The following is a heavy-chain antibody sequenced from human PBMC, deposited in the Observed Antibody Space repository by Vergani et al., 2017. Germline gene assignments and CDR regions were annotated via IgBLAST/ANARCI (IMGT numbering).Heavy chain of an antibody. CDR2: IYYSGST. V-gene: IGHV4-59*01. J-gene: IGHJ4*02. Sequence: QVQLQESGPGLVKPSETLSLTCTVSGGSISSYYWSWIRQPPGKGLEWSGCIYYSGSTNYNPSLKSRVTIAVDTSKNQFSLRLSSVTAADTAVYYCARASDSGNYYSHFDYWGQGTLVTVSS. D-gene: IGHD3-10*01. CDR3: ARASDSGNYYSHFDY. CDR1: GGSISSYY.